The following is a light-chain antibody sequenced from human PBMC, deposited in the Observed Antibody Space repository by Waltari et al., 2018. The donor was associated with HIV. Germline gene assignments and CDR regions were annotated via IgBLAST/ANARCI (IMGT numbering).Light chain of an antibody. Sequence: QSALTQPASVSGSPGQSITISCTGTSSDVGPYNYVSWYQQQPDSAPKPMIYEVSNRPLGVSNRFSGSKSGNTASLTISGLQAEDEADYYCTSYTSSTHVIFGGGTKLTVL. J-gene: IGLJ2*01. CDR2: EVS. CDR1: SSDVGPYNY. V-gene: IGLV2-14*01. CDR3: TSYTSSTHVI.